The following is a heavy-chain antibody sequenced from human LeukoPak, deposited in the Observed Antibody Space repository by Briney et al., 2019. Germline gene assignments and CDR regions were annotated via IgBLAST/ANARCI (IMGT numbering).Heavy chain of an antibody. CDR2: ISAYNGNT. V-gene: IGHV1-18*01. D-gene: IGHD3-22*01. CDR3: ARVRTRVTMIVVVIDY. J-gene: IGHJ4*02. Sequence: GASVKVSCKASGYTFTSYGISWVRQAPGQGLEWMGWISAYNGNTNYAQKLQGRVTMTTDTSTSTAYMELRSLRSDDTAVYYCARVRTRVTMIVVVIDYWGQGTLVIVSS. CDR1: GYTFTSYG.